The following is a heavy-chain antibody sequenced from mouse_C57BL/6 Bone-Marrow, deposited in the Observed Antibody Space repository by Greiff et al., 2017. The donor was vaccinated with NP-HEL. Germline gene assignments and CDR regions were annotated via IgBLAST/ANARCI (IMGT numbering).Heavy chain of an antibody. J-gene: IGHJ4*01. Sequence: QVQLKESGAELVRPGSSVKLSCKASGYTFTSYWMDWVKQRPGQGLEWIGNIYPSDSETHYNQKFKDKATLTVDKSSSTAYMQLSSLTSEDSAVYYCARKGPLFYYAMDYWGQGTSVTVSS. CDR3: ARKGPLFYYAMDY. CDR2: IYPSDSET. V-gene: IGHV1-61*01. CDR1: GYTFTSYW. D-gene: IGHD1-1*01.